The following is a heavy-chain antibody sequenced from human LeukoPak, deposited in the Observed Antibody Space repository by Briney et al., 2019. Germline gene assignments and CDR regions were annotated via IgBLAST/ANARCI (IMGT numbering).Heavy chain of an antibody. J-gene: IGHJ4*02. Sequence: GGSLRLSCAASGFTVITNDMTWVRQAPGKGLEWVANIKKDGSETHYVDSVKGRFTISRDNAKNSMHLEMNSLRAEDTAVYYCARYRSGYYFDYWGQGTLVTVSS. D-gene: IGHD1-26*01. CDR2: IKKDGSET. V-gene: IGHV3-7*01. CDR1: GFTVITND. CDR3: ARYRSGYYFDY.